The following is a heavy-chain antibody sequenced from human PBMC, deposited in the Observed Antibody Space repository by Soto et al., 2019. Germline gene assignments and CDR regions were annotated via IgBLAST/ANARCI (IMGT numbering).Heavy chain of an antibody. CDR2: IHYSGNT. V-gene: IGHV4-59*02. D-gene: IGHD1-26*01. CDR1: VYSVTTYY. CDR3: ATHATWSPGRVDP. J-gene: IGHJ5*02. Sequence: DTLSLTCPFSVYSVTTYYLILPRPPAGKGLEWIGYIHYSGNTRYNPSLKSRVAMSLDTSKNQFSLKLTSVTAADTAVYYCATHATWSPGRVDPWGQGNLVTVS.